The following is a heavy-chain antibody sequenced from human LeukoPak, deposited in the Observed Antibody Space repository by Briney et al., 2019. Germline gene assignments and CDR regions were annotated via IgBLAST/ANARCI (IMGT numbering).Heavy chain of an antibody. Sequence: SETLSLTCTVSGGSISSYYWSWIRQPPGKGLEWIGEINHSGSTNYNPSLKSRVTISVDTSKNQFSLKLSSVTAADTAVYYCARRVRGVNDAFDIWGQGTMVTVSS. D-gene: IGHD3-10*01. CDR1: GGSISSYY. CDR2: INHSGST. CDR3: ARRVRGVNDAFDI. J-gene: IGHJ3*02. V-gene: IGHV4-34*01.